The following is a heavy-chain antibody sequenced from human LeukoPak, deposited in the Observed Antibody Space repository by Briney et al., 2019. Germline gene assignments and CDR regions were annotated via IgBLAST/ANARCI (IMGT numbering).Heavy chain of an antibody. D-gene: IGHD3-22*01. V-gene: IGHV4-59*01. Sequence: SETLSLTCTVSGDSISSYYWSWIRQPPGKGLEWIGYIYYSGSTDYNPSPKSRVTISVETSKNQFSLKLSSVTAADTAVYFCARINTFSYGSSGYTDAFDIWGQGTMVTVSS. CDR3: ARINTFSYGSSGYTDAFDI. J-gene: IGHJ3*02. CDR1: GDSISSYY. CDR2: IYYSGST.